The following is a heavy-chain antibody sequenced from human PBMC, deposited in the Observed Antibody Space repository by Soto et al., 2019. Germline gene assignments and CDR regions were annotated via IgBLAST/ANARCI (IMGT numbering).Heavy chain of an antibody. V-gene: IGHV4-61*01. CDR3: ARAYYYGSGRGRSMDV. CDR2: ISYTGST. CDR1: GGSVSSGSYY. D-gene: IGHD3-10*01. J-gene: IGHJ6*02. Sequence: QVQLQESGPGLVKASETLSLTCTVSGGSVSSGSYYWTWIRQPPGKGLEWIGYISYTGSTSYNPSLKIRLPETAHTSKNRFPLKLTSVIAANTAMYYCARAYYYGSGRGRSMDVWGQGTTVTVSS.